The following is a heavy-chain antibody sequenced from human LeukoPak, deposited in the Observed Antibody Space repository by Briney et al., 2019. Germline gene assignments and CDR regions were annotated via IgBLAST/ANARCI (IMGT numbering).Heavy chain of an antibody. V-gene: IGHV3-7*01. CDR3: AREKHDYRYPDYYYYYMDV. J-gene: IGHJ6*03. CDR2: IKQDGSEK. CDR1: GFTFSSYW. Sequence: EGSLRLSCAASGFTFSSYWVSWVRQAPGKGLEWVANIKQDGSEKYNVDSVKGRFTISRDNAKNSLYLQMNSLRAEDTAVYYCAREKHDYRYPDYYYYYMDVWGKGTTVTVSS. D-gene: IGHD4-11*01.